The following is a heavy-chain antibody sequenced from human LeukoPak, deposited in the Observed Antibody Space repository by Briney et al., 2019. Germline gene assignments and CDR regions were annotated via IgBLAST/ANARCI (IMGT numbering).Heavy chain of an antibody. D-gene: IGHD3-10*01. J-gene: IGHJ4*02. CDR1: GFTVSSNY. V-gene: IGHV3-53*04. Sequence: GGSLRLSCAASGFTVSSNYMGWVRQAPGKGLEWVSVIYSGGSTYYADSVKGRFTISRHNSKNTLYLQMNSLRAEDTAVYYCARVRSVSRSGPFDYWGQGTLVTVSS. CDR2: IYSGGST. CDR3: ARVRSVSRSGPFDY.